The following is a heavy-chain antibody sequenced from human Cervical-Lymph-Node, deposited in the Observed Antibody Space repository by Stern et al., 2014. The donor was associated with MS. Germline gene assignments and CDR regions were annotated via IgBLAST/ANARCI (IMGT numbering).Heavy chain of an antibody. CDR3: ARSYDSSGYYRLPFDY. CDR2: INPSGGST. Sequence: QVQLVQSGPEVKKPGASVNISCKASGYTFTRYYIHWVRQAPGQGLEWLGIINPSGGSTNYAQKFQGRVTMPRDTSTSTIYMELSSLRSEDTAVYYCARSYDSSGYYRLPFDYWGQGTLVTVSS. D-gene: IGHD3-22*01. J-gene: IGHJ4*02. V-gene: IGHV1-46*03. CDR1: GYTFTRYY.